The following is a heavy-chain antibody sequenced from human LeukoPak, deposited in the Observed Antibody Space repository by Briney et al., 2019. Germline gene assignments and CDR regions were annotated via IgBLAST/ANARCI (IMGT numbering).Heavy chain of an antibody. CDR2: IRYDGSNK. CDR1: GFTFSSYG. D-gene: IGHD3-22*01. V-gene: IGHV3-33*01. J-gene: IGHJ4*02. CDR3: ARELSPVVKYYFEY. Sequence: GGSLRLSCAASGFTFSSYGIHWVRQAPGKGLEWVAVIRYDGSNKYYADSVKGRFTISRDNSKNTLYLQMNSLRAEDTALYYCARELSPVVKYYFEYWGQGTLVTVSP.